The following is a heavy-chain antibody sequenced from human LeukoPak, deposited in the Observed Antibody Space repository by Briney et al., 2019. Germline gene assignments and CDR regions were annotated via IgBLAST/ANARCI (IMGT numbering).Heavy chain of an antibody. CDR2: IYYSGST. J-gene: IGHJ4*02. V-gene: IGHV4-59*12. CDR3: ARATMVTMVRGVIAPYFDY. Sequence: PSETLSLTCTVSGGSISSYYWSWIRQPPGKGLEWIGYIYYSGSTNYNPSLKSRVTISVDTSKNQFSLKLSSVTAADTAVYYCARATMVTMVRGVIAPYFDYWGQGTLVTVSS. D-gene: IGHD3-10*01. CDR1: GGSISSYY.